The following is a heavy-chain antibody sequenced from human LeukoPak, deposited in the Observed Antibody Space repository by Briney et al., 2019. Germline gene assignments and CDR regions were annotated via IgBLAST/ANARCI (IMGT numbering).Heavy chain of an antibody. CDR1: VLSFSGDA. CDR2: ISGSGDGT. V-gene: IGHV3-23*01. CDR3: AKAGVLTLIRGVIVDY. D-gene: IGHD3-10*01. Sequence: PGGSLRLSCADYVLSFSGDAMRWVRQAPGKGPEWVSAISGSGDGTYYADSVKGRFTISRDNSKNTLFLQMNSLRAEDTAVYYCAKAGVLTLIRGVIVDYWGQGTLVTVSS. J-gene: IGHJ4*02.